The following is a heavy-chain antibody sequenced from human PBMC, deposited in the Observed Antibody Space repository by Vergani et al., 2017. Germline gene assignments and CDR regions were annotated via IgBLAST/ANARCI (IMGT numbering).Heavy chain of an antibody. D-gene: IGHD4-23*01. CDR2: IWYDGSNK. Sequence: QVQLVESGGGVVQPGRSLRLSCAASGFTFSSYGMHWVRQAPGKGLEWVAVIWYDGSNKYYADSVKGRFTISRDNYKNTLYLQMNSLRAEDTAVYYCARDHHSADYGGNPTGKIYYYYYMDVWGKGTTVTVS. V-gene: IGHV3-33*01. J-gene: IGHJ6*03. CDR3: ARDHHSADYGGNPTGKIYYYYYMDV. CDR1: GFTFSSYG.